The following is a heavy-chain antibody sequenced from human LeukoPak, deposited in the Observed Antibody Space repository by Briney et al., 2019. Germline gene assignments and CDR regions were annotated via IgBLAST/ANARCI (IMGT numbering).Heavy chain of an antibody. CDR3: AKAGSGWYVDY. D-gene: IGHD6-19*01. CDR2: IGTAGDT. CDR1: GFTFSSYD. J-gene: IGHJ4*02. Sequence: GGSLRLSCAASGFTFSSYDMHWVRQATGKGLEWVSAIGTAGDTYYPGSVKGRFTISRENAKNSLCLQMNSLRAGDTAVYYCAKAGSGWYVDYWGQGTLVTVSS. V-gene: IGHV3-13*01.